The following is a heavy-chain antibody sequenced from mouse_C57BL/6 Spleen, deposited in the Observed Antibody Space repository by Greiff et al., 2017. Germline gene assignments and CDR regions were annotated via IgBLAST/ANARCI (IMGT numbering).Heavy chain of an antibody. CDR1: GYAFSSSW. J-gene: IGHJ4*01. Sequence: VQLQQSGPELVKPGASVKISCKASGYAFSSSWMNWVKQRPGKGLEWIGRIYPGDGDTNYNGKFKGKATLTADKSSSTAYMQLSSLTSEDSAVHFCARRDDYYAMDYWGQGTSVTVSS. CDR3: ARRDDYYAMDY. CDR2: IYPGDGDT. V-gene: IGHV1-82*01.